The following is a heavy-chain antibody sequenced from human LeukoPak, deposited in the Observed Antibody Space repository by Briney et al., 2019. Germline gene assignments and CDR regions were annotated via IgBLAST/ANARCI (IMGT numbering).Heavy chain of an antibody. J-gene: IGHJ4*02. CDR2: MNPNSGNT. D-gene: IGHD3-10*01. CDR1: GYTFTSYD. CDR3: ARGSYGSGSRVNY. Sequence: ASVKVSCKASGYTFTSYDINWVRQATGQGLEWMGRMNPNSGNTGYAQKFQCRVTMTRNTSISTAYMELSSLRSEDTAVYYCARGSYGSGSRVNYWGQGTLVTVSS. V-gene: IGHV1-8*01.